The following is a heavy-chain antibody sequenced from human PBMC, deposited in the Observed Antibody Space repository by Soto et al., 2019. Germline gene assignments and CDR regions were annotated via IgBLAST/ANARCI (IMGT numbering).Heavy chain of an antibody. CDR3: ASVLGSRRSGSYPSY. J-gene: IGHJ4*02. V-gene: IGHV3-48*01. CDR2: ISTNNDAI. Sequence: EVQLVESGGGLVQPGWSLRLSCAASGFSISDCSMNWVRRAPGKGLEWVSYISTNNDAIYYADSVKGRLTISRDNAKNSRYLQMNSLRAEDTAVYYCASVLGSRRSGSYPSYWGQGTLVTVSS. D-gene: IGHD3-10*01. CDR1: GFSISDCS.